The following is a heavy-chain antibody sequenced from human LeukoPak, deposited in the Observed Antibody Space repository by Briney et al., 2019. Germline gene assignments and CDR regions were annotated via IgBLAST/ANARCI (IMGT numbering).Heavy chain of an antibody. V-gene: IGHV3-23*01. CDR2: ITITGGST. CDR1: GFTFSSYA. Sequence: PGGSLRLSCAASGFTFSSYAMSWVRQAPGKGLEWVSGITITGGSTYHADSVKGRFTISRDNSKSTLYLQMNSLRAEDTAVYYCARDQWKLPLDWGQGTLVTVSS. D-gene: IGHD1-26*01. J-gene: IGHJ4*02. CDR3: ARDQWKLPLD.